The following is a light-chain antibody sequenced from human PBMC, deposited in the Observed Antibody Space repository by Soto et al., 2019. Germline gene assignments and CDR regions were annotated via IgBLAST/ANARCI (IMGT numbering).Light chain of an antibody. CDR3: QQYNSYPLT. CDR1: QSISSW. CDR2: DAS. V-gene: IGKV1-5*01. Sequence: DIQMTQSPSTLSASVGDRVTITCRASQSISSWLAWYQQKPGKAPKLLLYDASSLESEVPSRFSGSGSGTEFTLTISSQQPDDFATYDCQQYNSYPLTVGGGTKGEI. J-gene: IGKJ4*01.